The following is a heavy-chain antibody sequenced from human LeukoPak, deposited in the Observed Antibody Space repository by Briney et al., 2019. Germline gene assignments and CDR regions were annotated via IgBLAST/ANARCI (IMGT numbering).Heavy chain of an antibody. V-gene: IGHV1-69*13. CDR2: IIPIFGTA. D-gene: IGHD2-15*01. CDR1: GCTFSSYA. J-gene: IGHJ4*02. CDR3: ARDREGYCSGGSCNYYFDY. Sequence: ASVKVSCKASGCTFSSYAISWVRQAPGQGLEQMGGIIPIFGTANYAQKFQGRVTITADESTSTAYMELSSLRSEDTAVYYCARDREGYCSGGSCNYYFDYWGQGTLVTVSS.